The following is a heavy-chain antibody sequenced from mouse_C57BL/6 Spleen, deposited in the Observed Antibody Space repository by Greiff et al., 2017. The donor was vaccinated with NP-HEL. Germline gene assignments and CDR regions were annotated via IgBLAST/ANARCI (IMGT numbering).Heavy chain of an antibody. D-gene: IGHD2-5*01. CDR1: GYTFTSYW. Sequence: QVQLQQPGAELVRPGSSVKLSCKASGYTFTSYWMHWVKQRPIQGLEWIGNIDPSDSETHYNQKFKDKATLTIDKSSSTAYMQLSSLTSEDSAVYYCARYYSNYGYFDYWGQGTTLTVSS. CDR2: IDPSDSET. J-gene: IGHJ2*01. V-gene: IGHV1-52*01. CDR3: ARYYSNYGYFDY.